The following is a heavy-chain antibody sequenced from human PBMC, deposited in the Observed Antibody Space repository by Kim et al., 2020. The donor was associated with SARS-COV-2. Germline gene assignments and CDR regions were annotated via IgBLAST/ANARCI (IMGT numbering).Heavy chain of an antibody. CDR1: GFTFSKYA. CDR2: ITDSGDTS. D-gene: IGHD6-19*01. V-gene: IGHV3-23*01. CDR3: AKDFRPPGSGSGWHEGAWFDP. J-gene: IGHJ5*02. Sequence: GGSLRLSCAASGFTFSKYALSWVRQAPGMGLEWVSAITDSGDTSYYTTSVKGRFTISRDNSKNTLYLQMNSVRVEDTAIYYCAKDFRPPGSGSGWHEGAWFDPWGQGTLVTVSS.